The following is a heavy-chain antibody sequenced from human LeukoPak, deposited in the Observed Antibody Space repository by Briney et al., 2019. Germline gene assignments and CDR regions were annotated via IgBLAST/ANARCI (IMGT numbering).Heavy chain of an antibody. J-gene: IGHJ6*02. CDR3: ARGPYSSSWYYYYYYYGMDV. D-gene: IGHD6-13*01. Sequence: LETLSLTCAVYGGSFSGYYWSWIRQPPGKGLEWIGEINHSGSTNYNPSLKSRVTISVDTSKNQFSLKLSSVTAADTAVYYCARGPYSSSWYYYYYYYGMDVWGQGTTVTVSS. CDR2: INHSGST. V-gene: IGHV4-34*01. CDR1: GGSFSGYY.